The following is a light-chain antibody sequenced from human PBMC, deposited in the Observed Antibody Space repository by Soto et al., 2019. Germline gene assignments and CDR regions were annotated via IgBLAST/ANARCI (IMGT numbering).Light chain of an antibody. V-gene: IGLV2-23*02. CDR1: SSDAGRYNL. Sequence: QSALTQPASVSGSPGQSITIPCTGASSDAGRYNLVSWYQQHPGKAPKLMIYEVSRRPSGISNRFSGSKSGNTASLTISGLQAEDEADYYCCSYAGSPTFVIFGGGTKLTVL. J-gene: IGLJ2*01. CDR3: CSYAGSPTFVI. CDR2: EVS.